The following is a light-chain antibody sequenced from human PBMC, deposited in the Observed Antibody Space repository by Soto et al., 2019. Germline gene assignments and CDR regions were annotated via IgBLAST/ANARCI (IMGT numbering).Light chain of an antibody. J-gene: IGKJ4*01. Sequence: DIVMTQSPLSLPVTPGEPASISCRSSQSLLHSNGYNYLDWYLQKPGQSPQLLIYLGSNRASGVSDRFSGSGSGIDFTLKISRVEAEDVGVYYCMPALQTPATFGGGTKVEIK. CDR1: QSLLHSNGYNY. CDR3: MPALQTPAT. CDR2: LGS. V-gene: IGKV2-28*01.